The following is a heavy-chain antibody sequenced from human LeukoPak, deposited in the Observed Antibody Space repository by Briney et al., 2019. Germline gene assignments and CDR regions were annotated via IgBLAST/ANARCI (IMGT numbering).Heavy chain of an antibody. CDR3: ARALVVIKGASYFDY. Sequence: SETLSPTCTVSTGSVSGCYWSWIRQPAGRGLEWIGRISASGDTSYNPSLKGRVTISVDKSKNQFSLKLSSVTAADTAVYYCARALVVIKGASYFDYWGQGTLVTVSS. CDR2: ISASGDT. J-gene: IGHJ4*02. V-gene: IGHV4-4*07. D-gene: IGHD3-22*01. CDR1: TGSVSGCY.